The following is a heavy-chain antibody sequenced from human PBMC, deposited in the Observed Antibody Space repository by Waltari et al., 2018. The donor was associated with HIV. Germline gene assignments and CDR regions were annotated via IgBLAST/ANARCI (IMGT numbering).Heavy chain of an antibody. Sequence: EVQLVESGGGLVQPGTSLRLSCAASGLTFDDYPMHWVRQVPGKCRWGFSSLSWKSGITYYADSVKCRFIISRDNVKNSLYLQMNSLRTEDTAFYYCAKGGSHLTIYEAWFDSWGQGTLVTVSS. CDR1: GLTFDDYP. D-gene: IGHD3-3*01. CDR3: AKGGSHLTIYEAWFDS. J-gene: IGHJ5*01. V-gene: IGHV3-9*01. CDR2: LSWKSGIT.